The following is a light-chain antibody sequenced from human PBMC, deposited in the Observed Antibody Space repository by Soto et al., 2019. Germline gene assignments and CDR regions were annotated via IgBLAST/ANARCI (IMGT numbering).Light chain of an antibody. CDR2: GAS. CDR3: QQYNNWPPWT. CDR1: QSVSSN. J-gene: IGKJ1*01. V-gene: IGKV3-15*01. Sequence: EIVMTQSPATLSVSPGERATLSCRASQSVSSNLAWYQQKPGQAPRLLIYGASTRATGIPARFSGSGCGTEFTLTISSLQCEDFAVYYCQQYNNWPPWTFGQGTKVEIK.